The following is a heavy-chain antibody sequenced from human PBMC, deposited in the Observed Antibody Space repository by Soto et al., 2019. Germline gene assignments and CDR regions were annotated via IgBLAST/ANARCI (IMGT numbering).Heavy chain of an antibody. D-gene: IGHD3-22*01. CDR1: GFTFSSYG. J-gene: IGHJ6*02. Sequence: QVQLVASGGGVVQPGRSLRLSCAASGFTFSSYGMHWVRQAPGKGLEWVAGISYDGSNKYYADSVKGRFTISRDNSKNTLQLQMNSRRAEETFVYYCAKDLLPLIYYDSSGYDSVHGMDVWGRGATVTVSS. V-gene: IGHV3-30*18. CDR3: AKDLLPLIYYDSSGYDSVHGMDV. CDR2: ISYDGSNK.